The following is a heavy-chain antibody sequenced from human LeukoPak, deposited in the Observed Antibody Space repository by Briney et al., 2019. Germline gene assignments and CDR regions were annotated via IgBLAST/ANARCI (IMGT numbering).Heavy chain of an antibody. CDR1: GFTLSSYW. CDR2: TNQDGSEK. D-gene: IGHD2-15*01. J-gene: IGHJ4*02. V-gene: IGHV3-7*04. Sequence: GGSLRLSCAASGFTLSSYWMTWVRQAPGKGLEWVANTNQDGSEKYYVDSVKGRFTISRDNAKNSLYLQMNSLRAEDTAVYYCARASCSGGSCYSGDYFDYWGQGTLVTVSS. CDR3: ARASCSGGSCYSGDYFDY.